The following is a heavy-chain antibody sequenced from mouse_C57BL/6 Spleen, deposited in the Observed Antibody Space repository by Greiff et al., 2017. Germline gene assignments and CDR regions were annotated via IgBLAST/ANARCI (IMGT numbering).Heavy chain of an antibody. D-gene: IGHD1-1*01. V-gene: IGHV7-3*01. Sequence: EVQLVESGGGLVQPGGSLSLSCAASGFTFTDYYMSWVRQPPGKALEWLGFIRNKANGYTTEYSASVKGRFTISRDNSQSILYLQMNALRAEDSATYYCARYPGSSYAMDYWGQGTSVTVSS. CDR2: IRNKANGYTT. CDR1: GFTFTDYY. CDR3: ARYPGSSYAMDY. J-gene: IGHJ4*01.